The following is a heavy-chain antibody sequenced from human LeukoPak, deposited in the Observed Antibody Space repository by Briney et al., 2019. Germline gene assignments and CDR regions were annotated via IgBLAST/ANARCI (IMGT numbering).Heavy chain of an antibody. CDR1: GFTFSSYA. CDR3: AKAPSSWDYFDY. V-gene: IGHV3-23*01. D-gene: IGHD6-13*01. Sequence: PGGSLRLSCAASGFTFSSYAMSWVRQAPGKGLEWVSAVSGSGGSTYYADSVKGRFTISRDNSKNTLYLQMNSLRAEDTAVYYCAKAPSSWDYFDYWGQGTLVTVSS. J-gene: IGHJ4*02. CDR2: VSGSGGST.